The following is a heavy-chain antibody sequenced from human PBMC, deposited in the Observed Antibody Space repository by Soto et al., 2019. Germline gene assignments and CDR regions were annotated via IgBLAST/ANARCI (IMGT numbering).Heavy chain of an antibody. CDR2: VSAYNGYT. Sequence: QVQLVQSGAEVKKPGASVKVSCKGSGFTFSNYGFNWVRQAPGQGLEWVGWVSAYNGYTKSAQNFQDRLIMTTDTSTNTAYMELSSLRSEDTAVYYCAREKTSYGMDVWGQGTTVTVSS. CDR3: AREKTSYGMDV. J-gene: IGHJ6*02. CDR1: GFTFSNYG. V-gene: IGHV1-18*01.